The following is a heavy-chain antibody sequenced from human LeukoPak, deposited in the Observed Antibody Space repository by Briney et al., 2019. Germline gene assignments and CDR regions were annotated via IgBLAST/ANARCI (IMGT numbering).Heavy chain of an antibody. V-gene: IGHV4-31*03. CDR2: IYYSGST. D-gene: IGHD2-2*01. J-gene: IGHJ3*02. CDR1: GGSFSSGGYY. Sequence: SETLSLTCTVSGGSFSSGGYYWSWIRQHPGKGLEWIRYIYYSGSTYYNPSLKSRVTISVDTSKNQFSLKLSSVTAADTAVYYCARKGCSSTSCPNAQYAFDIWGPGTMVTVSS. CDR3: ARKGCSSTSCPNAQYAFDI.